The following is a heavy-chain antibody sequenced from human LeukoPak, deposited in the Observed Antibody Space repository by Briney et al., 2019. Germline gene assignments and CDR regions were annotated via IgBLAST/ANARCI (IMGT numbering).Heavy chain of an antibody. D-gene: IGHD1-20*01. CDR2: IYTSGST. CDR3: ARWGITGIRGYYYYMDV. J-gene: IGHJ6*03. Sequence: SETLSLTCTVSGGSISSGSYYWSWIRQPAGKGLEWIGRIYTSGSTNYNPSLKSRVTISVDTSKNQFSLKLSSVTAADTAVYYCARWGITGIRGYYYYMDVWGKGTTVTVSS. V-gene: IGHV4-61*02. CDR1: GGSISSGSYY.